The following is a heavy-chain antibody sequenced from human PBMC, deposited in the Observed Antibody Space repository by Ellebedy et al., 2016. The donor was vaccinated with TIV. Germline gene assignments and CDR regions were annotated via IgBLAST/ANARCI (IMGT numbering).Heavy chain of an antibody. J-gene: IGHJ4*02. CDR2: FSYTGST. D-gene: IGHD3-10*01. CDR3: ARRKVRSGPAFDY. V-gene: IGHV4-59*08. CDR1: GASISSYS. Sequence: MPGGSLRLSCTVSGASISSYSWAWIRQPPGMGLNYIGYFSYTGSTNSSPSLNSRVSISVDTSKNQFSLKLSSVTAADTAVYYCARRKVRSGPAFDYWGQGTLVTVSS.